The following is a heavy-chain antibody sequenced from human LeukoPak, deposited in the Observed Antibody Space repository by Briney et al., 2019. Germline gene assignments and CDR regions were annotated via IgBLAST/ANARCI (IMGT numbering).Heavy chain of an antibody. Sequence: PSETLSLTCTVSGDSISSTTYFWDWIRQPPGKGLEWIGNIYNSASTHYNPSLKSRVTISVDTSKNQFSLKLGSVTAADTAVYYCARNYGSGSYPRFNWFDPWGQGTLVTVSS. V-gene: IGHV4-39*07. CDR2: IYNSAST. CDR1: GDSISSTTYF. CDR3: ARNYGSGSYPRFNWFDP. J-gene: IGHJ5*02. D-gene: IGHD3-10*01.